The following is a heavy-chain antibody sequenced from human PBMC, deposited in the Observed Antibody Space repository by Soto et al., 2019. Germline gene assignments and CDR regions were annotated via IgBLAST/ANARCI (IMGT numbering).Heavy chain of an antibody. J-gene: IGHJ4*02. D-gene: IGHD4-17*01. CDR1: GFTFSSYA. V-gene: IGHV3-30-3*01. Sequence: QVQLVESGGGVVQPGRSLRLSCAASGFTFSSYAMHWVRQAPGKGLEWVAVISYDGSNKYYADSVKGRFTISRDNSKNTLYLQMNSLRAEDTAVYYCARVHYGAHWGQGTLVTVSS. CDR3: ARVHYGAH. CDR2: ISYDGSNK.